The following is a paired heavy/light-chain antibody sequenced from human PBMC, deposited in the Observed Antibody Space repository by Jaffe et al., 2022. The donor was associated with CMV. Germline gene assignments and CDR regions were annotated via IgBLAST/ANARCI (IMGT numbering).Light chain of an antibody. Sequence: DIVLTQSPDSLSVSLGERATITCKSSQSLLYSSNNKNYLAWYRQKPGQPPQLLISWASMRTSLRESGVPDRFSGSGSGTDFTLTISSLQAEDVAVYYCQQYYDTPLTFGGGTRVEIK. CDR3: QQYYDTPLT. V-gene: IGKV4-1*01. CDR2: WAS. CDR1: QSLLYSSNNKNY. J-gene: IGKJ4*01.
Heavy chain of an antibody. J-gene: IGHJ6*03. Sequence: EVQLVESGGGLVQPGGSLRLSCAGTGFTFSLYWMNWVRQVPGKGLEWVANIKQDGSEKYYVDSVKGRFTISRDNAKNSLYLQMNSLRAEDTAVYYCARDRGGADPYYMDVWGKGTTVTVSS. CDR2: IKQDGSEK. CDR3: ARDRGGADPYYMDV. CDR1: GFTFSLYW. D-gene: IGHD3-10*01. V-gene: IGHV3-7*03.